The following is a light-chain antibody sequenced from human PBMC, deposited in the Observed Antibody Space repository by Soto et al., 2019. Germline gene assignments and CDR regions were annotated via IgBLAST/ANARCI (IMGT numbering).Light chain of an antibody. Sequence: DIQMTQSPPSLSASVGDRVTITCRASKGINNYLAWFQQQPGKAPKPLIYATSTLHSGVPSRFTGSGSGTEFTLTITSLQPEDFVTYYCQQYNSYPWTFGQGTKVKVK. J-gene: IGKJ1*01. CDR3: QQYNSYPWT. CDR2: ATS. V-gene: IGKV1-16*01. CDR1: KGINNY.